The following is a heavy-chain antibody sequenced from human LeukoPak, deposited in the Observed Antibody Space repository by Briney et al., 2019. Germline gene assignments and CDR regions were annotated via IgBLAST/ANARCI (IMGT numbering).Heavy chain of an antibody. CDR1: GFTLRNYW. Sequence: PGGSLRLSCAASGFTLRNYWMSWVRQAPGKGLEWVANIRQDGVEKHYVDSVKGRFTIPRDNAKNSLNLQMNSLRAEDTAVYFCVRAPYSSGWYDNWGQGTLVTVSS. J-gene: IGHJ5*02. CDR3: VRAPYSSGWYDN. D-gene: IGHD3-22*01. V-gene: IGHV3-7*01. CDR2: IRQDGVEK.